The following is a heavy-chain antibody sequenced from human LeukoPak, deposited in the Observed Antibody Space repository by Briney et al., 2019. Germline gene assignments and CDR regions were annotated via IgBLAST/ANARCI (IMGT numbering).Heavy chain of an antibody. Sequence: GGSLRLSCAASGFTFSSYWMTWVRQAPGKGLEWVSAISGSGSTIYYADSVKGRFTISRDNAKNSLYLQMNSLRAEDTAVYYCARDHIVVVPAAEGWFDPWGQGTLVTVSS. V-gene: IGHV3-48*04. CDR1: GFTFSSYW. J-gene: IGHJ5*02. CDR2: ISGSGSTI. CDR3: ARDHIVVVPAAEGWFDP. D-gene: IGHD2-2*01.